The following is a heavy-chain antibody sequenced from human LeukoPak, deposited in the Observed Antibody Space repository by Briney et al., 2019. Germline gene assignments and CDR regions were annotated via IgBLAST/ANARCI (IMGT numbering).Heavy chain of an antibody. V-gene: IGHV4-30-4*08. Sequence: SETLSLTCTVSGGSISSGDYYWSWIRQPPGKGLEWIGYIYYSGSTYYNPSLKSRVTISVDTSKNQFSLKLSSVTAADTAVYYCARGFNNYDPPPFDIWGQGTMVTVSS. D-gene: IGHD3-22*01. CDR1: GGSISSGDYY. CDR2: IYYSGST. J-gene: IGHJ3*02. CDR3: ARGFNNYDPPPFDI.